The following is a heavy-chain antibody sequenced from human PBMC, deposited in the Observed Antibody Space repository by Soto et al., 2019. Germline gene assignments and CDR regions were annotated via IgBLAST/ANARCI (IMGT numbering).Heavy chain of an antibody. V-gene: IGHV5-10-1*01. CDR2: IDPSDSYT. J-gene: IGHJ4*02. Sequence: GESLKISCKGSGYSFTSYWISWVRQMPGKGLEWMGRIDPSDSYTNYSPSFQGHVTISADKSISTAYLQWSSLKASDTAMYYCARRNTYYYDSSGYLFDYWGQGTLVTVSS. CDR3: ARRNTYYYDSSGYLFDY. CDR1: GYSFTSYW. D-gene: IGHD3-22*01.